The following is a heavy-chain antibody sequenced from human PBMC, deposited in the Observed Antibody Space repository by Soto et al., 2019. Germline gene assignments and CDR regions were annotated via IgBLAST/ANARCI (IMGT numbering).Heavy chain of an antibody. D-gene: IGHD6-13*01. J-gene: IGHJ4*02. CDR3: EKDVSSSWYRGGFDY. CDR1: GFTFSSYA. CDR2: ISGSGGST. V-gene: IGHV3-23*01. Sequence: GGSLRLSCAASGFTFSSYAMSWVRQAPGKGLEWVSAISGSGGSTYYADSVKGRFTISRDNSKNTLYLQMNSLRAEDTAVYYYEKDVSSSWYRGGFDYWGQGTLVTVSS.